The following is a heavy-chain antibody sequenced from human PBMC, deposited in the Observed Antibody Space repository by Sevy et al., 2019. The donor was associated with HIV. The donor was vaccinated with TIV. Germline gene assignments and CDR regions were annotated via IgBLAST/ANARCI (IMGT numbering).Heavy chain of an antibody. CDR2: IKQDGSEK. J-gene: IGHJ6*02. V-gene: IGHV3-7*01. CDR1: EFTFSSYW. CDR3: ARNLLRYFDWEPYYYYGMDV. D-gene: IGHD3-9*01. Sequence: GGSLRLSCAASEFTFSSYWMSWVRQAPGKGLEWVANIKQDGSEKYYVDSVKGRFTISRDNAKNSLYLQMNSLRAEDTAVYYCARNLLRYFDWEPYYYYGMDVWGQGTTVTVSS.